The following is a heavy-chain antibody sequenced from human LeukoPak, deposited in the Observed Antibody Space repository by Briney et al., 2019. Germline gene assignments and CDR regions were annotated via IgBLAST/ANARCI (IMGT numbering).Heavy chain of an antibody. CDR1: GGSISSGGYY. CDR2: IYYSGST. J-gene: IGHJ4*02. CDR3: ARRAAAGHFDY. Sequence: SETLSLTCTVSGGSISSGGYYWSWIRQHPGKGLEWIGYIYYSGSTYYNPSLKSRVTISVDTSKNQFSLKLSSVTVADTAVYYCARRAAAGHFDYWGQGTLVTVSS. V-gene: IGHV4-31*03. D-gene: IGHD6-13*01.